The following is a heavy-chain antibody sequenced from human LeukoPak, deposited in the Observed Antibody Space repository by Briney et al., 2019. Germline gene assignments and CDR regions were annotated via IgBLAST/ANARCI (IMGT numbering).Heavy chain of an antibody. Sequence: GGSLRLSCVTSGFTFSTSWMSWVRQAPGKGPEWVASINPDGSTRHHVDSVKGRFTISRDNAKKSLSLQMGALRAEDTAVYFCAKLLGTATRYDYWGLGTLVIVSS. D-gene: IGHD1-7*01. CDR3: AKLLGTATRYDY. V-gene: IGHV3-7*01. CDR2: INPDGSTR. CDR1: GFTFSTSW. J-gene: IGHJ4*02.